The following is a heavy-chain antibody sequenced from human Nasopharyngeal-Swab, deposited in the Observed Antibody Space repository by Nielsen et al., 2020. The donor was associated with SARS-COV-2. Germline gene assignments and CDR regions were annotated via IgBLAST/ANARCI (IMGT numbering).Heavy chain of an antibody. J-gene: IGHJ6*02. V-gene: IGHV3-30-3*01. CDR3: ARDHHYSNYLYYYYYYGMDV. Sequence: GSLKISCAASGFPFSSYAMHWVRQAPGKGLEWVAVISYDGSNKYYADSVKGRFTISRDNSKNTLYLQMNSLRAEDTAVYYCARDHHYSNYLYYYYYYGMDVWGQGTTVTVSS. D-gene: IGHD4-11*01. CDR1: GFPFSSYA. CDR2: ISYDGSNK.